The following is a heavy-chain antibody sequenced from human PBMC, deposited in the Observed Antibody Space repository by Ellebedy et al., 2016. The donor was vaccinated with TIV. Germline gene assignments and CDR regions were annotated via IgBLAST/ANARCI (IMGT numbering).Heavy chain of an antibody. CDR3: ARGGQWLIDGFDY. D-gene: IGHD6-19*01. CDR2: FGGKGGTT. J-gene: IGHJ4*02. Sequence: GGSLRLXXAASGFTFRVYSMHWVRQAPGKGLEYVSGFGGKGGTTYYADSVKGRFTISRDDSNNMVYLQMASLRLEDTAVYYCARGGQWLIDGFDYWGQGTLVTVPS. V-gene: IGHV3-64*02. CDR1: GFTFRVYS.